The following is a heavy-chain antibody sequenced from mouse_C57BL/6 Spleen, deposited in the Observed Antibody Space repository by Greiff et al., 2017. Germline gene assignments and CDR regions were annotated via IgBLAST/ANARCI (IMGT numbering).Heavy chain of an antibody. V-gene: IGHV1-50*01. Sequence: QVQLQQPGAELVKPGASVKLSCKASGYTFTSYWMQWVKQRPGQGLEWIGEIDPSDSSTNYNQKFKGKATLTVDTSSSTAYMQLSSLTSEDSAVYYCARCYGSSYRYFDVWGTGTTVTVSS. CDR1: GYTFTSYW. CDR2: IDPSDSST. D-gene: IGHD1-1*01. J-gene: IGHJ1*03. CDR3: ARCYGSSYRYFDV.